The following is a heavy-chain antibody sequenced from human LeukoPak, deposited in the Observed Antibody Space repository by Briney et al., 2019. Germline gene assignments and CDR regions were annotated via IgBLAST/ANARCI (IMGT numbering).Heavy chain of an antibody. Sequence: GASVKVSCKASGYTFTSYGISWVRQAPGQGLEWMGWISAYNGNTNYAQKLQGRVTMTTDTSTSTAYMELRSLRSDDTAVYYCARDVVRFLEWLSFSYSIYYGMDVWGQGITVTVSS. CDR1: GYTFTSYG. J-gene: IGHJ6*02. CDR3: ARDVVRFLEWLSFSYSIYYGMDV. CDR2: ISAYNGNT. D-gene: IGHD3-3*01. V-gene: IGHV1-18*01.